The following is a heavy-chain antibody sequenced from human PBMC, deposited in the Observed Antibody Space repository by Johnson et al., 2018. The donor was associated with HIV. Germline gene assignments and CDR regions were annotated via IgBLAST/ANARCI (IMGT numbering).Heavy chain of an antibody. CDR2: ISYDGTKK. V-gene: IGHV3-30*04. CDR1: AFAFSSYA. Sequence: VQLVESGGGVVQPGKSLRLSCVASAFAFSSYAMHWVRQTPGKGLEWVAVISYDGTKKDYGGSVKGRFTISRDNSKNTLYLQMNNLRVEDMAMYYCARSVHDYSDYLWGRDAFDIWGQGTMVTVSS. CDR3: ARSVHDYSDYLWGRDAFDI. J-gene: IGHJ3*02. D-gene: IGHD4-11*01.